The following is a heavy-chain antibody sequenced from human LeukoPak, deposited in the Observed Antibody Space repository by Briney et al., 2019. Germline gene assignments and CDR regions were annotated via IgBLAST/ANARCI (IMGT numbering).Heavy chain of an antibody. Sequence: SETLSLTCTVSGGSISSGGYYWSWIRQHPGKGLEWIGYIYYSGSTNYNPSLKSRVTISVDTSKNQFSLKLSSVTAADTAVYYCARQIFGGEPFDYWGQGTLVTVSS. CDR1: GGSISSGGYY. D-gene: IGHD3-3*01. J-gene: IGHJ4*02. CDR2: IYYSGST. CDR3: ARQIFGGEPFDY. V-gene: IGHV4-61*08.